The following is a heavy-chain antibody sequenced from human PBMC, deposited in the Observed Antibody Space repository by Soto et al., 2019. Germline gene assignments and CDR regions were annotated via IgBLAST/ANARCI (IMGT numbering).Heavy chain of an antibody. D-gene: IGHD2-21*02. CDR1: GYTLNDYY. J-gene: IGHJ4*02. CDR2: INPDNGGT. V-gene: IGHV1-2*04. Sequence: ASVKVSCKASGYTLNDYYIQWVRQAPGQGLEWMGWINPDNGGTNYAQNFQGWVTMTRDTSIRTAYMELSRLRFDDTAVYYCARSIVVVTALDYWGQGTLVTVSS. CDR3: ARSIVVVTALDY.